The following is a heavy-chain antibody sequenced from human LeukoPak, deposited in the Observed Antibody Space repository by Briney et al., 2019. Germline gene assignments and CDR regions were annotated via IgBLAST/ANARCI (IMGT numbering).Heavy chain of an antibody. Sequence: PGGSLRLSCTASGFTFNNYAMSWVRQAPGKGLEWVSGISGNGGTTHYADSVKGRFTISRDNSRNTVFQQMNSLRAEDTAIYYCAKLPAAIRTLDYWGQGTLVTVSS. V-gene: IGHV3-23*01. J-gene: IGHJ4*02. CDR1: GFTFNNYA. D-gene: IGHD2-2*02. CDR3: AKLPAAIRTLDY. CDR2: ISGNGGTT.